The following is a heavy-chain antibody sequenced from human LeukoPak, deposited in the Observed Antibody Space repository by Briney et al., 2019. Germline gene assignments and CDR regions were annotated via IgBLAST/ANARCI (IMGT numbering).Heavy chain of an antibody. CDR2: IWYDGSNK. V-gene: IGHV3-33*01. CDR1: GFTFSSYG. CDR3: ARDAAGGY. Sequence: GRSLRLSCAASGFTFSSYGMHWVRQAPGKGLEWVALIWYDGSNKYYADSVKGRFTISRDNSKNTLYLQMNSLRAEDTAVYYCARDAAGGYWGQGTLVTVSS. D-gene: IGHD6-25*01. J-gene: IGHJ4*02.